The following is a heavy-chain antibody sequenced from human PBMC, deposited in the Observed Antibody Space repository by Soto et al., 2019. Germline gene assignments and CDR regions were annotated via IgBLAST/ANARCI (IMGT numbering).Heavy chain of an antibody. Sequence: EVELVESGGGLVEPGRSLRLSCAASGFTFDDYAMHWVRQAPGKAPEWVSGISWNSINIDYVDSVKGRFAISRDNAKNSLHLQMNSLRTEDTAFYYCVKDRTHYYGSGTYFQSWGQGTPVTVSS. J-gene: IGHJ5*02. CDR2: ISWNSINI. V-gene: IGHV3-9*01. CDR1: GFTFDDYA. CDR3: VKDRTHYYGSGTYFQS. D-gene: IGHD3-10*01.